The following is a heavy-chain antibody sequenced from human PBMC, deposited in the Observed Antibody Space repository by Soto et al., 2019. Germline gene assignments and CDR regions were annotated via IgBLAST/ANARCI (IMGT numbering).Heavy chain of an antibody. V-gene: IGHV1-3*01. J-gene: IGHJ5*02. D-gene: IGHD1-1*01. Sequence: QVQLVQSGAEVQKPGASVKVSCKASGYTFTSYAIHWVRQAPGQSLEWIGWIHAGTGNTKSSQKLQGRVTLSTDTAASTGYMEPSSLRSEDTAVYYCARGTGVQNWFDPWGQGTLVTVSS. CDR1: GYTFTSYA. CDR2: IHAGTGNT. CDR3: ARGTGVQNWFDP.